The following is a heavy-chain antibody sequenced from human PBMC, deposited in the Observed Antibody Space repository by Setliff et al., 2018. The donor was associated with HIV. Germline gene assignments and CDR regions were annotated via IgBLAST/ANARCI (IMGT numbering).Heavy chain of an antibody. CDR2: IYYNGNT. CDR1: GVPTSASTYY. Sequence: SETLSLTCTVSGVPTSASTYYWGWIRQPPGKGLDWIGYIYYNGNTNYNPSLKSRVTISVDTSKNQLSLKLSSVTAADTAVYYCAREIYGGNSRPFDYWGRGTLVTVSS. V-gene: IGHV4-61*01. CDR3: AREIYGGNSRPFDY. J-gene: IGHJ4*02. D-gene: IGHD4-17*01.